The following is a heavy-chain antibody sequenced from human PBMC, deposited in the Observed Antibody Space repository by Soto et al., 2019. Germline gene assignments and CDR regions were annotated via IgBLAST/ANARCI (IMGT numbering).Heavy chain of an antibody. CDR1: GFTVSSNY. J-gene: IGHJ4*02. V-gene: IGHV3-53*01. D-gene: IGHD2-21*02. CDR2: LYSGGAT. CDR3: AVEIGVGTSIPY. Sequence: EVQLVESGGGLIHLGGSLGLSCTASGFTVSSNYMTWVRQAPGKGLEWVAALYSGGATFYTDSVKGRFTISRDNSKNTPSLPMTPLRADDTAVYYCAVEIGVGTSIPYWGQGTLVTVSS.